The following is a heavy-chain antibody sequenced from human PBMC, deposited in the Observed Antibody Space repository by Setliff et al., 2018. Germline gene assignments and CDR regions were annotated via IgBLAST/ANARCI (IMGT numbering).Heavy chain of an antibody. D-gene: IGHD3-22*01. V-gene: IGHV1-46*01. Sequence: GASVKVSCKASGYTFTSHYMHWVRQAPGLGLEWMGTINPSSGRTSYAQKFQGRVTMTRDTSTSTVYMDMSSLRSEDTAVYYCARDVFPYHYEGAFDIWGQGTMVTGSS. CDR1: GYTFTSHY. CDR3: ARDVFPYHYEGAFDI. J-gene: IGHJ3*02. CDR2: INPSSGRT.